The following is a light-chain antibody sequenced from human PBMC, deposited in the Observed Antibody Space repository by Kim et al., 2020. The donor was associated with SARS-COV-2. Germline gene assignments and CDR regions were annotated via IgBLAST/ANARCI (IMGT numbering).Light chain of an antibody. CDR3: QAWDSSTYV. CDR1: KLGDKY. Sequence: SYELTQPPSVSVSPGQTASITCSGDKLGDKYACWYQQKPGQSPVLVIYQDSKRPSGIPERFSGSNFGNTATLTISGTQAMDEADYYCQAWDSSTYVFGTG. J-gene: IGLJ1*01. CDR2: QDS. V-gene: IGLV3-1*01.